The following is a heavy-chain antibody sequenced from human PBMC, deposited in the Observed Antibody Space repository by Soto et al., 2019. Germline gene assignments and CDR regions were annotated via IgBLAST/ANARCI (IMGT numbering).Heavy chain of an antibody. V-gene: IGHV3-23*01. CDR3: EKAPYFDWLLPNFDY. CDR2: ISGSGGST. CDR1: GFTFSSYA. Sequence: GGSLRLSCAASGFTFSSYAMSWVRQAPGKGLEWVSAISGSGGSTYYADSVKGRFTISRDNSKNTLYLQMNSLRAEDTAVYYCEKAPYFDWLLPNFDYWGQGTLVTVYS. D-gene: IGHD3-9*01. J-gene: IGHJ4*02.